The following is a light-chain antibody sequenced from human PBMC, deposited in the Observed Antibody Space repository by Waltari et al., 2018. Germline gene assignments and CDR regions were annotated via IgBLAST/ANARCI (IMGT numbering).Light chain of an antibody. CDR2: SAS. CDR3: QQLNSYPFT. V-gene: IGKV1-9*01. J-gene: IGKJ3*01. CDR1: QGITNY. Sequence: DIELTQSPSFLSASVGDRVSITCRASQGITNYLASYKQKPGKAPKVLIYSASTLQTGVPSRFSGSGSGTEFTLTISSLQPEDFATYHCQQLNSYPFTFGPGTKVDIK.